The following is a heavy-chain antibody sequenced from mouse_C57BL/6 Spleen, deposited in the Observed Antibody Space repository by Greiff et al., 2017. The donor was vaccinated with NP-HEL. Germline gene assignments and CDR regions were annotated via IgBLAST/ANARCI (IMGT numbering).Heavy chain of an antibody. J-gene: IGHJ1*03. CDR2: ISDGGSYT. CDR1: GFTFSSYA. V-gene: IGHV5-4*03. Sequence: EVKLVESGGGLVKPGGSLKLSCAASGFTFSSYAMSWVRQTPEKRLEWVATISDGGSYTYYPDNVKGRFTISRDNAKNNLYLQMSHLKSEDTAMYYCARGRIYFDVWGTGTTVTVSS. D-gene: IGHD1-1*01. CDR3: ARGRIYFDV.